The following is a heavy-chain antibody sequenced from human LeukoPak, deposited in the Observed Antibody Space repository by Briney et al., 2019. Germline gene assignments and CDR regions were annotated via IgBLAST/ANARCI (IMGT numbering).Heavy chain of an antibody. V-gene: IGHV3-23*01. CDR1: GFTFSSDA. Sequence: GGSLRLSCAASGFTFSSDAMNWVRQAPGKGLEWVSCISDTGGNPYYADSVKGRFTISRDKSKNTLDLQMNSLRAEDTAVYYCAKGTMHDYWGQGTLVTVS. J-gene: IGHJ4*02. CDR3: AKGTMHDY. CDR2: ISDTGGNP. D-gene: IGHD4/OR15-4a*01.